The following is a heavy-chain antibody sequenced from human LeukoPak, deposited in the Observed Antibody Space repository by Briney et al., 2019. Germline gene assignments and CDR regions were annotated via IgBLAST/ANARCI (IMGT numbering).Heavy chain of an antibody. CDR1: GYTFTTYG. D-gene: IGHD5-12*01. J-gene: IGHJ4*02. CDR3: ARLSYDGEGD. CDR2: ISAFSGKT. V-gene: IGHV1-18*01. Sequence: ASVKVSCKTSGYTFTTYGISWVRQAPGQGLEYMGWISAFSGKTNYAQKFQGRVALTMDTSTSTVEMELRSLKFDDTAVYFCARLSYDGEGDRGQGTLVTVSS.